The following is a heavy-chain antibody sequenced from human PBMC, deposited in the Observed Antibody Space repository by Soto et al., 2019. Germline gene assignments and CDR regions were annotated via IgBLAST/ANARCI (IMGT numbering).Heavy chain of an antibody. V-gene: IGHV3-30-3*01. Sequence: QVQLVESGGGVVQPGRSLRLSCAASGFTFSSYAMHWVRQAPGKGLEWVAVISYDGSNKYYADSVKGRFTISRDNSKNTRYLQMNSLRAEDTAVYYCARAYDYYYYGMDVWGQGTTVTVSS. D-gene: IGHD2-8*01. CDR1: GFTFSSYA. J-gene: IGHJ6*02. CDR3: ARAYDYYYYGMDV. CDR2: ISYDGSNK.